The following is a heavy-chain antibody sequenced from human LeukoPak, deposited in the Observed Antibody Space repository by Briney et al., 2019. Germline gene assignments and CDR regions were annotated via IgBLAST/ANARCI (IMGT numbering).Heavy chain of an antibody. CDR3: ARAGRLQRSYYCYYMDV. V-gene: IGHV4-61*02. Sequence: SATLSLTCTVSGGSISSGSYYWSWIRQPAGKGLQWIGRIYTSGSTNYNPSLKRRATISVDTSKNQFSLNLSSVTAGDAAVYYCARAGRLQRSYYCYYMDVWGKGTTVSVSS. CDR2: IYTSGST. CDR1: GGSISSGSYY. D-gene: IGHD5-24*01. J-gene: IGHJ6*03.